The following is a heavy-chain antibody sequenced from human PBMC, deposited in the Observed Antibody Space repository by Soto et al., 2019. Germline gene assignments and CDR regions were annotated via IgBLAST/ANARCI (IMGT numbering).Heavy chain of an antibody. CDR1: GYTFTSYG. V-gene: IGHV1-18*01. D-gene: IGHD1-26*01. Sequence: QVQLVQSGAEVKKPGASVKVSCKASGYTFTSYGISWVRQAPGQGLEWMGWISAYNGNTKYAQKLQGRVTMTADTSTSTAYSEPRSLRSDDTAVYYCARDAAVGLFDYWGQGTLVTVSS. CDR2: ISAYNGNT. CDR3: ARDAAVGLFDY. J-gene: IGHJ4*02.